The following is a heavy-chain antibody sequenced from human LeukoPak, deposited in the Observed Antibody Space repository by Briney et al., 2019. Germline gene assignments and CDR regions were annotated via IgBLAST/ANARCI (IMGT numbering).Heavy chain of an antibody. CDR3: ARYNRMGTFDY. V-gene: IGHV4-59*08. Sequence: SETLSLTRTISGASIGSYYYYWIRQPPGKGLEWIGYIYYSGSTYYNPSLKSRVTISVDTSKNQFSLKLSSVTAADTAVYYCARYNRMGTFDYWGQGTLVTVSS. CDR1: GASIGSYYY. CDR2: IYYSGST. D-gene: IGHD1-14*01. J-gene: IGHJ4*02.